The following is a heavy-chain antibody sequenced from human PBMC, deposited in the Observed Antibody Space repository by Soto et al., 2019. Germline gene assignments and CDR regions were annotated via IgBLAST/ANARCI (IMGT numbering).Heavy chain of an antibody. CDR3: ARWPAGFSTNGVSYAVDY. V-gene: IGHV4-30-4*08. Sequence: PSETLSLTCTVSGGSISSSNYYWGWIRQPPGKGLEWIGYIYYSGSTYYNPSLKSRVTISVDTSKNQFSLNLSSVTAADTAVYYCARWPAGFSTNGVSYAVDYWGQGTLVTVSS. J-gene: IGHJ4*02. CDR1: GGSISSSNYY. D-gene: IGHD2-8*01. CDR2: IYYSGST.